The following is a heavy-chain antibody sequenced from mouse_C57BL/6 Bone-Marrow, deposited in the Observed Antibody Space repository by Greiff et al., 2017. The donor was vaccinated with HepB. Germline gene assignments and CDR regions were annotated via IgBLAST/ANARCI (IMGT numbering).Heavy chain of an antibody. J-gene: IGHJ4*01. D-gene: IGHD4-1*01. V-gene: IGHV2-6-1*01. CDR1: GFSLTSYG. Sequence: QVQLQQSGPGLVAPSQSLSITCTVSGFSLTSYGVHWVRQPPGKGLEWLVVIWSDGSTTYNSALKSRLSISKDNSKSQVFLKMNSLQTDDTAMYYCARHRGRTGKIEGSMDYWGQGTSVTVSS. CDR3: ARHRGRTGKIEGSMDY. CDR2: IWSDGST.